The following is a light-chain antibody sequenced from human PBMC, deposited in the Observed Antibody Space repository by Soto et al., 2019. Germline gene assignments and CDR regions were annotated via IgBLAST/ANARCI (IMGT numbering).Light chain of an antibody. V-gene: IGKV3-15*01. Sequence: EIVRTQSPATLSVSPGDSATLSCRASQSVSNNLAWYHQKPGQAPRVLIYGASIRATGVPARFSGSGSGTEFTLTISRLQSEDFALFECQQYYNWTLTFGQGTKVDIK. CDR2: GAS. CDR1: QSVSNN. J-gene: IGKJ1*01. CDR3: QQYYNWTLT.